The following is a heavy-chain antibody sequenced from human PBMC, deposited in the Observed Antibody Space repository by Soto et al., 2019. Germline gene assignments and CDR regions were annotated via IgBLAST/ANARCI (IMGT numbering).Heavy chain of an antibody. CDR3: ARHGGATIADFDY. J-gene: IGHJ4*02. CDR2: IYYSGST. V-gene: IGHV4-59*08. D-gene: IGHD5-12*01. Sequence: PSETLSLTCTVSGGSISSYYWSWIRQPPGKGLEWIGYIYYSGSTNYNPSLKSRVTISVDTSKNQFSLKLSSVTAADTAVYYCARHGGATIADFDYWGQGTLVTVSS. CDR1: GGSISSYY.